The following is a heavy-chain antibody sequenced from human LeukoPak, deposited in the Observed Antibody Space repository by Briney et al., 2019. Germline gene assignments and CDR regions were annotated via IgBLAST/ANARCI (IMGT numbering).Heavy chain of an antibody. V-gene: IGHV3-30*18. J-gene: IGHJ5*02. CDR3: AKVKGGGSSMNWFDP. D-gene: IGHD2-15*01. Sequence: GSLRLSSAASGFTFSSYGMRWVRQAPGQGLEWVAVISYDGSNKYYADSVKGRFTTSRDNSKNTLYLQMNSLRAEDTAVYYCAKVKGGGSSMNWFDPWGQGTLVTVSS. CDR1: GFTFSSYG. CDR2: ISYDGSNK.